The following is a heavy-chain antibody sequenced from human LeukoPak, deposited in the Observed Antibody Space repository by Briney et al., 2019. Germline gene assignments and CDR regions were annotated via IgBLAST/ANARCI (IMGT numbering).Heavy chain of an antibody. CDR2: IYSSGST. Sequence: SQTLSLTCTVSGGSISSGSYDWSWLRQPGGKGLEWIGRIYSSGSTNYNPSLKSRVTISVDTSKNQFSLKLSSVTAADTAVYYCAREGYGDPLDYWGQGTLVTVSS. CDR1: GGSISSGSYD. D-gene: IGHD4-17*01. CDR3: AREGYGDPLDY. J-gene: IGHJ4*02. V-gene: IGHV4-61*02.